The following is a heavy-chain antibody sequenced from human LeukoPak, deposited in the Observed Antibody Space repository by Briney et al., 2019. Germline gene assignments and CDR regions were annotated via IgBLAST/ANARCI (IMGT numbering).Heavy chain of an antibody. D-gene: IGHD3-10*01. CDR3: ARCPTGVRGVRDYGMDV. Sequence: KPSETLSLTCTVSGGSISSYYWSWIRQPPGKGLEWIGYIYYSGSTNYNPSLKSRVTISVDTSKNQFSLKLSSVTAADTAVYYCARCPTGVRGVRDYGMDVWGQGTTVTVSS. CDR2: IYYSGST. J-gene: IGHJ6*02. V-gene: IGHV4-59*01. CDR1: GGSISSYY.